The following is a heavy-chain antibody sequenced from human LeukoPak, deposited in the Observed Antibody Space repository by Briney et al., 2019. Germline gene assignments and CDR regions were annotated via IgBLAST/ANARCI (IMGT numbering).Heavy chain of an antibody. J-gene: IGHJ4*02. D-gene: IGHD2-2*01. CDR3: AKVSCSSTSCYSFDGDYFDY. CDR2: ISGSGGST. V-gene: IGHV3-23*01. Sequence: GGSLRLSCVVSGFTFSSYWMSWVRQAPGKGLEWVSAISGSGGSTYYADSVKGRFTISRDNSKNTLYQQMNSLRAEDTAVYYCAKVSCSSTSCYSFDGDYFDYWGQGTLVTVSS. CDR1: GFTFSSYW.